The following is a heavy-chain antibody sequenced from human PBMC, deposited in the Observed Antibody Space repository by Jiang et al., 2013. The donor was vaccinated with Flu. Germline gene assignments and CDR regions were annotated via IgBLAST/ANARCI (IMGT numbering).Heavy chain of an antibody. V-gene: IGHV6-1*01. J-gene: IGHJ4*02. CDR2: TYYRSKWYN. Sequence: QTLSLTCAISGDSVSSKSVAWNWIRQSPSRGLEWLGRTYYRSKWYNDYAVSVKSRITINPDTSKNQFSLQLNSVTPEDTAIYYCARTLGYLDYWGQGTLVTVSS. CDR1: GDSVSSKSVA. D-gene: IGHD7-27*01. CDR3: ARTLGYLDY.